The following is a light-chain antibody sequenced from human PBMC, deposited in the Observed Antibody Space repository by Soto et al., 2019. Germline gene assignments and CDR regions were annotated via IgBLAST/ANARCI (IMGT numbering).Light chain of an antibody. V-gene: IGKV3-20*01. Sequence: EIVLTLSPGTLSLSPWQIATLSCRASQRLSASDIAWYQQKPGQAPRLLIYGASSRATGIPDRFSGSGSGTDFTLTISRLEPEDFAVYYCQQYGSSPRTFGQGTKVDIK. CDR3: QQYGSSPRT. CDR1: QRLSASD. J-gene: IGKJ1*01. CDR2: GAS.